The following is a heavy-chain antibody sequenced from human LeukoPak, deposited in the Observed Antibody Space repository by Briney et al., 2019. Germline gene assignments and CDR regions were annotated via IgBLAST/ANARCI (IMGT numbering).Heavy chain of an antibody. CDR1: GGTFSSYA. V-gene: IGHV1-69*04. CDR3: AREVKWGLKTFDY. Sequence: GSSVKVSCKASGGTFSSYAISWVRQAPGQGLEWMGRIIPILGIANYAKKFQGRVTITADKSTSTAYMELSSLRSEDTAVYYCAREVKWGLKTFDYWGQGTLVTVSS. J-gene: IGHJ4*02. D-gene: IGHD1-26*01. CDR2: IIPILGIA.